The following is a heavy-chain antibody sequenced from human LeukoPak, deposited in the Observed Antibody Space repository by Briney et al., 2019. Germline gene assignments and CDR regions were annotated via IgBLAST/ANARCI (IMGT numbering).Heavy chain of an antibody. Sequence: SETLSLTCTVSGGSISSHYWSWIRQPPGKGLEWIGYIYYSGSTNYNPSLKSRVTISVDTSKNQFSLKLSSVTAADTAVYYCARLSAGTVDYWGQGTLVTVSS. CDR1: GGSISSHY. D-gene: IGHD6-19*01. V-gene: IGHV4-59*11. CDR2: IYYSGST. J-gene: IGHJ4*02. CDR3: ARLSAGTVDY.